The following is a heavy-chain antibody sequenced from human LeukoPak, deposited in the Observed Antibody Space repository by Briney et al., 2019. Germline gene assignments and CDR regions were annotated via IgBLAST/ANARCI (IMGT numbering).Heavy chain of an antibody. D-gene: IGHD2-15*01. CDR3: ASMRGYCGRGSCYHFDY. J-gene: IGHJ4*02. Sequence: PSETLSLTCTVSGGSISNSDYYWGWIRQPPGKGLEWIGYIYYFGNTNYNPSLKSRVTISVDTSKNQFSLRLTSATAADTAVYYCASMRGYCGRGSCYHFDYWGQGTLVTVSS. CDR1: GGSISNSDYY. V-gene: IGHV4-39*01. CDR2: IYYFGNT.